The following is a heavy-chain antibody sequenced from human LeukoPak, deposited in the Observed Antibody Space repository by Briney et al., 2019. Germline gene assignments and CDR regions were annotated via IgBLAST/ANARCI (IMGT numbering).Heavy chain of an antibody. CDR1: GYTFSSYD. J-gene: IGHJ4*02. Sequence: ASVTLSCTASGYTFSSYDMHWVRQAPGQGLEWMGIIYPSGSSTSYAQRFQGRFAMTRDTSTNTVYMQINSLTAEDTAVYFCARDGPTAAPFDYWGQGTLVTVSS. CDR2: IYPSGSST. V-gene: IGHV1-46*01. D-gene: IGHD2-2*01. CDR3: ARDGPTAAPFDY.